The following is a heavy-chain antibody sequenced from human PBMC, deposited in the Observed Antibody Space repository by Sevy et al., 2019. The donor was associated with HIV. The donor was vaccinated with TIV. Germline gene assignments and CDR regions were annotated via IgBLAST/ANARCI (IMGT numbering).Heavy chain of an antibody. D-gene: IGHD6-13*01. CDR1: GGSFSGYY. Sequence: SETLSLTCAVYGGSFSGYYWSWIRQPPGKGLEWIGEINHSGRTNYNPSLKSRVTISVDTSKNQFSLKLSSVTAADTAVYYCARERIAAAGTAPTDNWFDPWGQGTLVTVSS. CDR2: INHSGRT. J-gene: IGHJ5*02. V-gene: IGHV4-34*01. CDR3: ARERIAAAGTAPTDNWFDP.